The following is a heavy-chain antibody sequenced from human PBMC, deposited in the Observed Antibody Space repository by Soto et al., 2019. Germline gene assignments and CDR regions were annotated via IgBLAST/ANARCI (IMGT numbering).Heavy chain of an antibody. D-gene: IGHD2-8*01. CDR2: ISWDGGST. Sequence: GGSLRLSCAASGFTFDDYTMHWVRQAPGKGLEWVSLISWDGGSTYYADSVKGRFTISRDNSKNSLYLQMNSLRTEDTALYYCAKDIFPRPKNGLYYYYYYGMDVWGQGTTVTVSS. CDR3: AKDIFPRPKNGLYYYYYYGMDV. CDR1: GFTFDDYT. V-gene: IGHV3-43*01. J-gene: IGHJ6*02.